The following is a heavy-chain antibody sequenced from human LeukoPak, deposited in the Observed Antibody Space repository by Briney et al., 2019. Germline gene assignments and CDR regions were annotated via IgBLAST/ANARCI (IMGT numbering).Heavy chain of an antibody. CDR2: IYTSGST. D-gene: IGHD3-22*01. J-gene: IGHJ5*02. V-gene: IGHV4-61*02. CDR1: GGSISSGSYY. CDR3: ARGYPSLIGNNWFDP. Sequence: SQTLSLTCTVSGGSISSGSYYWSWIRQPAGKGLEWIGRIYTSGSTNYNPSLKSRVTISVDTPKNQFSLKLSSVTAADTAVYYCARGYPSLIGNNWFDPWGQGTLVTVSS.